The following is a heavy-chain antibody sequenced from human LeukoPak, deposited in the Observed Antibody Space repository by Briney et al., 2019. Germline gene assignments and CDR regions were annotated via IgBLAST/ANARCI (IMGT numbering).Heavy chain of an antibody. CDR3: ARGTIITMVRGVPDY. D-gene: IGHD3-10*01. J-gene: IGHJ4*02. V-gene: IGHV3-48*03. Sequence: PGRSLRLSCAASGFTFGSYEMNWVRQAPGKGLEWVSYISSAGSTIYYADSVKGRFTISRDNAKNSLYLQMNSLRAEDTALYYCARGTIITMVRGVPDYWGQGTLVTVSS. CDR1: GFTFGSYE. CDR2: ISSAGSTI.